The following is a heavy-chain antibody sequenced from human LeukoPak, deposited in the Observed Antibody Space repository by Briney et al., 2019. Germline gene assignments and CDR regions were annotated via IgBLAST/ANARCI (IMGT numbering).Heavy chain of an antibody. D-gene: IGHD6-19*01. CDR3: ARVAVAGTTGEYYYYYYMDV. V-gene: IGHV1-8*01. Sequence: GTSVKVSCKASGYTFTSYDINWVRQATGQGLEWMGWMNPNSGNTGYAQKFQGRVTMTRNTSISTAYMELSSLRSEDTAVYHCARVAVAGTTGEYYYYYYMDVWGKGTTVTVSS. CDR2: MNPNSGNT. J-gene: IGHJ6*03. CDR1: GYTFTSYD.